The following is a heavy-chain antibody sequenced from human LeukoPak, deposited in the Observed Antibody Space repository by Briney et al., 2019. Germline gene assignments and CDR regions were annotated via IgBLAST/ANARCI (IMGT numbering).Heavy chain of an antibody. CDR1: GFTFSSYS. V-gene: IGHV3-21*01. CDR3: ARSRWLSDPYFDY. J-gene: IGHJ4*02. D-gene: IGHD3-22*01. CDR2: ISSSGSYI. Sequence: PGGSLRLSCAASGFTFSSYSMNWVRQAPGKGLEWVSSISSSGSYIYYADSVKGRFTISRGNAKNSLYLQMNSLRAEDTAVYYCARSRWLSDPYFDYWGQGTLVTVSS.